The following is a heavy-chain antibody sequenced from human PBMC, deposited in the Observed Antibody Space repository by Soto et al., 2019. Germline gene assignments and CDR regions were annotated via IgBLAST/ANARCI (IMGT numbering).Heavy chain of an antibody. D-gene: IGHD5-12*01. Sequence: QVQLQQWGAGLLKPSETLSLTCAVYGESFSGYYWSWIRQPPGKGLEWIGEINHSGSTNYNPSLKLRVTMSVDTSKNQFSLKLSSVTAADTAMYYCAGNIVATISSFDYWGQGTLVTVSS. CDR3: AGNIVATISSFDY. J-gene: IGHJ4*02. CDR2: INHSGST. V-gene: IGHV4-34*02. CDR1: GESFSGYY.